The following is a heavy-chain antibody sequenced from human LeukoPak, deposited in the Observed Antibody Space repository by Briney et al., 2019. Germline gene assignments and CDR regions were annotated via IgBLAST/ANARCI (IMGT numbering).Heavy chain of an antibody. J-gene: IGHJ4*02. D-gene: IGHD6-19*01. V-gene: IGHV3-23*01. CDR1: GFTFSSYA. CDR2: ISSSGGST. CDR3: ANKGIAVTTWFFED. Sequence: GGSLRLSCSASGFTFSSYAMSWVRQAPGKGLEWVSAISSSGGSTYYADSVKGRFTISRDNSKNTLYLQMNSLRAEDTAIYYCANKGIAVTTWFFEDWGQGTLVTVSS.